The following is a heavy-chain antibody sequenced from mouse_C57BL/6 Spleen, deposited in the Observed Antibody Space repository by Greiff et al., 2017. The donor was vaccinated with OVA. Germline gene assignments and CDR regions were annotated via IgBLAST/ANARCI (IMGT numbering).Heavy chain of an antibody. CDR3: ARSLLLRYYAMDY. D-gene: IGHD1-1*01. CDR2: LRNKANGYTT. CDR1: GFTFTDYY. J-gene: IGHJ4*01. Sequence: EVKLMESGGGLVQPGGSLSLSCAASGFTFTDYYMSWVRQPPGKALEWLGFLRNKANGYTTEYSASVKGRFTISRDNSQSILYLQMNALRAEDSATYYCARSLLLRYYAMDYWGQGTSVTVSS. V-gene: IGHV7-3*01.